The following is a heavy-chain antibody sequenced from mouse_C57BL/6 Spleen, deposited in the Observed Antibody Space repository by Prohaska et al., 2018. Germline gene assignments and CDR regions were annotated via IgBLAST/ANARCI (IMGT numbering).Heavy chain of an antibody. V-gene: IGHV5-4*01. CDR2: ISDGGSYT. CDR3: ARVTTVVAGGMDY. CDR1: GFTLSSYA. J-gene: IGHJ4*01. D-gene: IGHD1-1*01. Sequence: GGGLVKPGGSLKLSCAASGFTLSSYAMSWVRQTPEKRLEWVATISDGGSYTYYPDNVKGRFTISRDNAKNNLYLQMSHLKSEDTAMYYCARVTTVVAGGMDYWGQGTSVTVSS.